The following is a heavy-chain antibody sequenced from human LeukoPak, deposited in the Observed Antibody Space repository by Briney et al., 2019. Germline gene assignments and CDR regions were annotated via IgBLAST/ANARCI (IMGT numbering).Heavy chain of an antibody. CDR3: ARDGTVLRYFDWLNWFDP. CDR1: GYTFTSYG. D-gene: IGHD3-9*01. V-gene: IGHV1-18*01. J-gene: IGHJ5*02. Sequence: ASVKLSCTASGYTFTSYGISWVRQAPGHGLEWMGWISAYNGNTTYAQKLQGRVTMTTDTSTSTAYMELRSLRSDDTAVYYCARDGTVLRYFDWLNWFDPWGQGTLVTVSS. CDR2: ISAYNGNT.